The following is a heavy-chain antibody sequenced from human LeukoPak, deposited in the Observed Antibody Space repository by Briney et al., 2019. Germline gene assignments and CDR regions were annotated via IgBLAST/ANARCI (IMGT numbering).Heavy chain of an antibody. V-gene: IGHV3-48*02. CDR3: AREDQYSSGWSFDY. D-gene: IGHD6-19*01. Sequence: GGSLRLSCAASGFTFSSYSMNWVRQAPGKGLEWVSYISSSSSTIYYADSVKGRFTISRDNAKNSLYLQMNSLRDEDTAVYYCAREDQYSSGWSFDYWGQGTLVTVSS. CDR2: ISSSSSTI. J-gene: IGHJ4*02. CDR1: GFTFSSYS.